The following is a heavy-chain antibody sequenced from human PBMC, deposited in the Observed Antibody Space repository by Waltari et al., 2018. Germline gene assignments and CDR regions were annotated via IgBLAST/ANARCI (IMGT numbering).Heavy chain of an antibody. Sequence: QLQLQESGPGLVKPSETLSLTCTVSGGSISSSSYYWGWIRQPPGKGLEWIGSIYYSGSTYHNPAPKDRGTISVDTAKNQVSLKLGSGAVAATGLEYCAEDSGGSSGGYNHRFDPGGQGTLGTGSS. CDR3: AEDSGGSSGGYNHRFDP. D-gene: IGHD6-19*01. CDR1: GGSISSSSYY. CDR2: IYYSGST. J-gene: IGHJ5*02. V-gene: IGHV4-39*07.